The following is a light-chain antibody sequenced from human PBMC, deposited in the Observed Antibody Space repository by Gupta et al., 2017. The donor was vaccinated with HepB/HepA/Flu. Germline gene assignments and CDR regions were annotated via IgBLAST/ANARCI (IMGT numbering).Light chain of an antibody. V-gene: IGLV2-11*01. CDR3: CSDAGSYTWV. CDR1: SSDVGDYNY. Sequence: QSALTQPRSVSGSPGQSVTISCTGTSSDVGDYNYFSWYQPHPGKAHLLMIFDVRRRPAGVPGRFSGSKAGNTASLTISGLQADDEADYYCCSDAGSYTWVFGGGTKLTVL. J-gene: IGLJ2*01. CDR2: DVR.